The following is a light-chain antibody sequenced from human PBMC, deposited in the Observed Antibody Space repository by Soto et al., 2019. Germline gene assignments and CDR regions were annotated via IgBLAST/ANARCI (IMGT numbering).Light chain of an antibody. CDR3: QSYDVCLSGFYV. Sequence: QSVLTQPPSVSGAPGQRVTISCTGSSSNIGAHYDVHWYQQLPGTAPKLLIYANTNRPSGVPDRFSGSKSGTSGSLAITGLQAEDEADYFCQSYDVCLSGFYVFGTG. J-gene: IGLJ1*01. V-gene: IGLV1-40*01. CDR2: ANT. CDR1: SSNIGAHYD.